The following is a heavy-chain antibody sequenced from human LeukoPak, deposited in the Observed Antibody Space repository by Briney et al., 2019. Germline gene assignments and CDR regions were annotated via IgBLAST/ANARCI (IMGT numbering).Heavy chain of an antibody. CDR1: GYTLTELS. V-gene: IGHV1-46*01. D-gene: IGHD6-13*01. J-gene: IGHJ4*02. CDR3: ARALSWYANYPLDY. CDR2: INPSGGST. Sequence: ASVKVSCKVSGYTLTELSMHWVRQAPGQGLEWMGIINPSGGSTSYAQKFQGRVTMTRDTSTSTVYMELSRLRSEDTAVYYCARALSWYANYPLDYWGQGTLVTVSS.